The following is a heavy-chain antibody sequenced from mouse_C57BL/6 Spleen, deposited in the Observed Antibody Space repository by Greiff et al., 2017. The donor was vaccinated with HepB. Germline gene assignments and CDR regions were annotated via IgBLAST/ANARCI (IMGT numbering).Heavy chain of an antibody. J-gene: IGHJ3*01. V-gene: IGHV1-55*01. CDR2: IYPGSGST. CDR1: GYTFTSYW. Sequence: QVQLKQPGAELVKPGASVKMSCKASGYTFTSYWITWVKQRPGQGLEWIGDIYPGSGSTNYNEKFKSKATLTVDTSSSPAYMQLSSLTSEDSAVYYCARGVYYYGSSGFAYWGQGTLVTVSA. D-gene: IGHD1-1*01. CDR3: ARGVYYYGSSGFAY.